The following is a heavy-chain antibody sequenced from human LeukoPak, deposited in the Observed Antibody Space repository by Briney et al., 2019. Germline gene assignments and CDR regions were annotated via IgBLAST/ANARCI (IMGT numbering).Heavy chain of an antibody. D-gene: IGHD3-16*01. CDR3: AKTARRGGQNWLDP. J-gene: IGHJ5*02. V-gene: IGHV1-2*02. CDR2: INPNSGAT. Sequence: GASVKVSCKASGYTFTHYYIHSVRQAPGQGLEWVGWINPNSGATNYAQKFHGRVTMASDTSIRTAYMDLNRVGPDDTAVYYCAKTARRGGQNWLDPWGEGTLVTVSS. CDR1: GYTFTHYY.